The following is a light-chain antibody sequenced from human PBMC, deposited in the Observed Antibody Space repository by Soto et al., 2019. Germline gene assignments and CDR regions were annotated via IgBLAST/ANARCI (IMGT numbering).Light chain of an antibody. J-gene: IGLJ1*01. CDR2: EVS. CDR1: SSDVGGYNF. CDR3: SSYTSSNTPYV. Sequence: LTXPASVSGSPGQSITISCTGTSSDVGGYNFVSWYQHHPGKAPKLMIYEVSHRPSGVSDRFSGSKSDNTASLTISGLQAEDEADYYCSSYTSSNTPYVFGTGTKVTVL. V-gene: IGLV2-14*01.